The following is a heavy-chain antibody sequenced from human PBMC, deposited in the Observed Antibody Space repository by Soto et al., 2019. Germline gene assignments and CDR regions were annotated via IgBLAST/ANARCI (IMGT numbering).Heavy chain of an antibody. CDR2: IYYSGST. CDR1: GGSISSYY. J-gene: IGHJ4*02. V-gene: IGHV4-59*12. Sequence: SETLSLTCTVSGGSISSYYWSWIRQPPGKGLEWIGYIYYSGSTNYNPSLKSRVTISVDTSKNQFSLKLSSVTAADTAVYYCARTQRRTGSYFDYWGQGTLVTVSS. CDR3: ARTQRRTGSYFDY. D-gene: IGHD3-9*01.